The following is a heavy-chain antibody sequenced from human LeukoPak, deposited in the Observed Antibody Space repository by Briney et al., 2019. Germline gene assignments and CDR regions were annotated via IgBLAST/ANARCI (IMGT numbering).Heavy chain of an antibody. CDR3: ARGFLGDPLHAFDI. D-gene: IGHD4-17*01. J-gene: IGHJ3*02. CDR1: GFTFSSFS. CDR2: ISTSSSYI. V-gene: IGHV3-21*01. Sequence: KTGGSLRLSCAASGFTFSSFSMDWVRQAPGKGLEWVSSISTSSSYIYYADSVKGRFTISRDNAKNSLYLQMNSLRAEDTAVYYCARGFLGDPLHAFDIWGQGTMVTVSS.